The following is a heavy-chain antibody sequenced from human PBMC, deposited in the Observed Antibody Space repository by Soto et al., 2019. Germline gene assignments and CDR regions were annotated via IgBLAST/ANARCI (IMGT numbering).Heavy chain of an antibody. CDR1: GFTFDDYA. V-gene: IGHV3-9*01. J-gene: IGHJ4*02. CDR2: ITWSGGTK. D-gene: IGHD5-12*01. Sequence: EVQLVESGGGLIQPGRSLRLSCAASGFTFDDYAMHWVRQRPGKGLEWVSGITWSGGTKDYADSVKGRFTISRDNAKNSVYLERDSRRVEDTAFYYDIRGRQGWAKVWGGGTLVTASS. CDR3: IRGRQGWAKV.